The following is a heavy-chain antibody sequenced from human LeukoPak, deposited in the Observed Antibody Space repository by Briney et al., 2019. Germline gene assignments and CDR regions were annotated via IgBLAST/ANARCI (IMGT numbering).Heavy chain of an antibody. CDR2: ISWDGGST. CDR1: GFTFDDYT. D-gene: IGHD1-14*01. V-gene: IGHV3-43*01. J-gene: IGHJ6*03. Sequence: GGSLRLSCAASGFTFDDYTMHWVRQAPGEGLEWVSLISWDGGSTYYADSVKGRFTISRDNSKNSLYLQMNSLRTEDTALYYCAKDFSYHATYYYYMDVWGKGTTVTVSS. CDR3: AKDFSYHATYYYYMDV.